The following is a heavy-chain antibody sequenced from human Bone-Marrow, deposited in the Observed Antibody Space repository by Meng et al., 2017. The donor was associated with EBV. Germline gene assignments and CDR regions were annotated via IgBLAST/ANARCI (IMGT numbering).Heavy chain of an antibody. J-gene: IGHJ4*02. V-gene: IGHV3-11*01. Sequence: VLLVGSGGGLVNPGGARALSCAASGFTFSDYYMSWIRQAPGKGLEWVSYISSSGSTIYYADSVKGRFTISRDNAKNSLYLQMNSLRAEDTAVYYCARDGGDSSGYYYDYWGQGTLVTVSS. D-gene: IGHD3-22*01. CDR3: ARDGGDSSGYYYDY. CDR2: ISSSGSTI. CDR1: GFTFSDYY.